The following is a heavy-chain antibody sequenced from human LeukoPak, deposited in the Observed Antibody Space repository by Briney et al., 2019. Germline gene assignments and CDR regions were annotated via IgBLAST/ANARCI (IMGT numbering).Heavy chain of an antibody. Sequence: SETLSLTCTVSGGSISSSSYYWAWIRQPPGKGLEWIGSIYYSGNTYYKSSLKSRVTIAVDTSKNQFSLKLSSVTAADTAVYYCAGSSWYSGSRGVDYWGQGTLVTVSS. CDR2: IYYSGNT. CDR3: AGSSWYSGSRGVDY. J-gene: IGHJ4*02. V-gene: IGHV4-39*07. D-gene: IGHD1-26*01. CDR1: GGSISSSSYY.